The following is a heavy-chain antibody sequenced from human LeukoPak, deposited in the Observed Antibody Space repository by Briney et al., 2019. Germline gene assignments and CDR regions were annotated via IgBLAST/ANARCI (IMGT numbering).Heavy chain of an antibody. Sequence: GGSLRLSCEASGFRFGGFWMNWVRQAPGKGPERVANMNPDGSQKLYVDSVKGRFTISRDNAKNSLYLQMNSLRVEDTAVYYCTRDVREAYDIWGHGTMVTVSS. V-gene: IGHV3-7*01. CDR1: GFRFGGFW. J-gene: IGHJ3*02. CDR3: TRDVREAYDI. CDR2: MNPDGSQK. D-gene: IGHD3-16*01.